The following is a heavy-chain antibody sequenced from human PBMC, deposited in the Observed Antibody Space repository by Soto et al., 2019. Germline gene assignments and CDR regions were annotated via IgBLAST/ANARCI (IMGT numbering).Heavy chain of an antibody. Sequence: SETLSLTCTVSGGSISSGGYYWSWIRQHPGKGLEWIGYIYYSGSTYYNPSLKSRVTISVDTSKNQFSLKLSSVTAADTAVYYCARGYDSRAADPLDYWGQGILVTVSS. D-gene: IGHD3-22*01. CDR3: ARGYDSRAADPLDY. CDR2: IYYSGST. CDR1: GGSISSGGYY. V-gene: IGHV4-31*03. J-gene: IGHJ4*02.